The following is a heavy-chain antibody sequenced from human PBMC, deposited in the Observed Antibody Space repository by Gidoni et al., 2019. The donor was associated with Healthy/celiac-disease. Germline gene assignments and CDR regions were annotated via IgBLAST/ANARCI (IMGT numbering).Heavy chain of an antibody. J-gene: IGHJ4*02. CDR3: ARAMVQGVIIPFDY. CDR2: IYSGGST. D-gene: IGHD3-10*01. V-gene: IGHV3-66*01. CDR1: GFTVSSNY. Sequence: EVQLVESGGGLVKPGGSLRLSCAASGFTVSSNYMSWVRQAPGKGLEWVSVIYSGGSTYYADSVKGRFTISRDNSKNTLYLQMNSLRAEDTAVYYCARAMVQGVIIPFDYWGQGTLVTVSS.